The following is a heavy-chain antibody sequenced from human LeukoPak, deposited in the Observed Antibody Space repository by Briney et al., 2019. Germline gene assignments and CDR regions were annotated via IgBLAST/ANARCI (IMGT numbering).Heavy chain of an antibody. CDR1: GYTFTSYY. CDR3: ARVYCSSTSCLNWFDP. V-gene: IGHV1-46*03. Sequence: ASVKVSCKASGYTFTSYYMHWVRQAPGQGLEWMGIINPSGGSTSYAQKFQGRVTMTRDTSTSTVYMELSSLRSEDTAVYNCARVYCSSTSCLNWFDPWGQGTLVTVSS. CDR2: INPSGGST. J-gene: IGHJ5*02. D-gene: IGHD2-2*01.